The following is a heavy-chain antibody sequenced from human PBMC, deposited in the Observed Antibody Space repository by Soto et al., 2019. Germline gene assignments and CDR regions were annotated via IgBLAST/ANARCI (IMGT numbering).Heavy chain of an antibody. J-gene: IGHJ5*02. CDR3: ATHVAPPSEYYDILTGYYNVGRLPLYNWFDP. CDR2: IYYSGST. Sequence: PSETLSLTCAVYGGSFSGYYWSWIRQPPGKGLEWIGSIYYSGSTYYNPSLKSRVTISVDTSKNQFSLKLSSVTAADTAVYYCATHVAPPSEYYDILTGYYNVGRLPLYNWFDPWGQGTLVTVSS. CDR1: GGSFSGYY. D-gene: IGHD3-9*01. V-gene: IGHV4-34*01.